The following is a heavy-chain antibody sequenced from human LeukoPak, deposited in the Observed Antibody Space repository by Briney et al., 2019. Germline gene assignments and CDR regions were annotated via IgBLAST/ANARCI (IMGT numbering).Heavy chain of an antibody. CDR2: IYYSGST. V-gene: IGHV4-39*07. Sequence: SETLSLTCTVSGGSISSSSYYWGWIRQPPGKGLEWIGSIYYSGSTYYNPSLKSRVTISVDTSKNQFSLKLSSVTAADTAVYYCASRRILVTAPPHAFDIWGQGTMVTVSS. D-gene: IGHD2-21*02. J-gene: IGHJ3*02. CDR1: GGSISSSSYY. CDR3: ASRRILVTAPPHAFDI.